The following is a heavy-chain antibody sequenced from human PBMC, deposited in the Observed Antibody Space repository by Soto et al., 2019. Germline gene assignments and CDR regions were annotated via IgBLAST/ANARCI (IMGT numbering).Heavy chain of an antibody. CDR3: ARGGSSSSGPHIDP. V-gene: IGHV3-30-3*01. CDR2: ISYDGSNK. Sequence: PGGSLRLSCAASGFTFSSYAMHWVRQAPGKGLEWVAVISYDGSNKYYADSVKGRFTISRDNSKNTLYLQMNSLRAEDTAVYYCARGGSSSSGPHIDPWGQGTLVTVSS. CDR1: GFTFSSYA. J-gene: IGHJ5*02. D-gene: IGHD6-6*01.